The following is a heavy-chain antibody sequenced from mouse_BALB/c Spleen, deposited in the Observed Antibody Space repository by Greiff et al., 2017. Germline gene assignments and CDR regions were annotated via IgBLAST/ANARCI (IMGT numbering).Heavy chain of an antibody. CDR2: IWAGGST. D-gene: IGHD2-1*01. J-gene: IGHJ4*01. V-gene: IGHV2-9*02. CDR1: GFSLTSYG. Sequence: VKLVESGPGLVAPSQSLSITCTVSGFSLTSYGVHWVRQPPGKGLEWLGVIWAGGSTNYNSALMSRLSISKDNSKSQVFLKMNSLQTDDTAMYYCATLYCGNLYAMDYWGQGTSVTVSS. CDR3: ATLYCGNLYAMDY.